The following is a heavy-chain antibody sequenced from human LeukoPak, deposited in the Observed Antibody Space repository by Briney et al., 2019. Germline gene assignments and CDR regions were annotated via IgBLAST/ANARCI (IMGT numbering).Heavy chain of an antibody. CDR1: GFTFSDYS. Sequence: GGSLRLSCAASGFTFSDYSISLIRQAPARGLEWVSYISSTGSTIYYADSVKGRFTISRDNAKNSLYLQMNSLRAEDTAVYYCARGADYFDSSGYYFWGQGTLVTVSS. V-gene: IGHV3-11*01. J-gene: IGHJ4*02. CDR3: ARGADYFDSSGYYF. CDR2: ISSTGSTI. D-gene: IGHD3-22*01.